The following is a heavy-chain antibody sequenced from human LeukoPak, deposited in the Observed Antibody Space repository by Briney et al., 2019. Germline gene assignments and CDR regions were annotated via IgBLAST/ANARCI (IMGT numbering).Heavy chain of an antibody. V-gene: IGHV1-2*02. CDR2: INPNSGGT. J-gene: IGHJ4*02. CDR1: GYTFTVHY. Sequence: GASVKVSCKASGYTFTVHYMHWVRQAPGQGLEWMGWINPNSGGTNYAQKFQGRVTMTRDTSISTVYMELSRLRSDDTAVYYCARGIAVAGTPSHYWGQGTLVTVSS. D-gene: IGHD6-19*01. CDR3: ARGIAVAGTPSHY.